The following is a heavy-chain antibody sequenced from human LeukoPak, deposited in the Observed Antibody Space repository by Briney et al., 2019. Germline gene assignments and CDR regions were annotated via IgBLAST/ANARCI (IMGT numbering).Heavy chain of an antibody. CDR2: IIPILGIA. CDR3: ARDYYDSSGSGAAFDI. Sequence: ASVKVSCKASGGTFSSYAISWVRQAPGQGLEWMGRIIPILGIANYAQKFQGRVTITADKSTSTAYMELGSLRSEDTAVYYCARDYYDSSGSGAAFDIWGQGTMVTVSS. V-gene: IGHV1-69*04. J-gene: IGHJ3*02. CDR1: GGTFSSYA. D-gene: IGHD3-22*01.